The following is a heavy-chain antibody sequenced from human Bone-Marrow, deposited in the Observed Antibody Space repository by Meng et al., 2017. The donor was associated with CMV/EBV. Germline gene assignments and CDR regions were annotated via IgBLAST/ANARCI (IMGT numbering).Heavy chain of an antibody. CDR1: GFTFSSYS. J-gene: IGHJ4*02. CDR3: ARVGYSSSSGTFDY. D-gene: IGHD6-6*01. Sequence: GESPKISCAASGFTFSSYSMNWVRQAPGKGLEWVSSISSSSSYIYYADSVKGRFTISRDNAKNSLYLQMNSLRAEDTAVYYCARVGYSSSSGTFDYWGQGTLVTVSS. V-gene: IGHV3-21*01. CDR2: ISSSSSYI.